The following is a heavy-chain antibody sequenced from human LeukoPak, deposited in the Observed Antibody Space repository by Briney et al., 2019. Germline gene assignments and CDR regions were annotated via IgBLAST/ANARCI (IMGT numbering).Heavy chain of an antibody. CDR3: AEGSSNYRG. V-gene: IGHV6-1*01. CDR1: GDSVYSNSAG. CDR2: TYYRSKWYN. Sequence: SQTLSLTCAISGDSVYSNSAGWNWIRQSPSRGLEWLGRTYYRSKWYNDYAVSVKSRITINPDTSKNQFSLQLNSVTPDDTAVYYCAEGSSNYRGWGQGTLVTVSS. D-gene: IGHD4-11*01. J-gene: IGHJ4*02.